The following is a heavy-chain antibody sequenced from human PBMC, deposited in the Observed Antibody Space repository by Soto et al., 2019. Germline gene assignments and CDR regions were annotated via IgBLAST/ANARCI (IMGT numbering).Heavy chain of an antibody. CDR1: GGTFSSYA. CDR3: ARSVVPAAPYAFDI. CDR2: IIPIFGTA. D-gene: IGHD2-2*01. Sequence: QVQLVQSGSEVKKPGSSVKVSCKASGGTFSSYAISWVRQAPGQGLEWMGEIIPIFGTANYAQKFHGRVTITADEATITDYMELSSLRPGDTAVNYCARSVVPAAPYAFDIWGQGTMVTVSS. V-gene: IGHV1-69*01. J-gene: IGHJ3*02.